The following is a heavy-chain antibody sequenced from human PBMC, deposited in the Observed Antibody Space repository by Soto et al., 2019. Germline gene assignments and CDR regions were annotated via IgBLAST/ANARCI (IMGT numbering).Heavy chain of an antibody. CDR2: IYYSGST. Sequence: PSETLSLTCTVSGGSISSSSYYWGWIRQPPGKGLEWIGSIYYSGSTYYNPSLKSRVTMSEDTSKNQVSLRLISMTPADTAVYFCARNRAGGTIYHFDYWGPGKLVTVSS. D-gene: IGHD1-26*01. V-gene: IGHV4-39*07. J-gene: IGHJ4*02. CDR1: GGSISSSSYY. CDR3: ARNRAGGTIYHFDY.